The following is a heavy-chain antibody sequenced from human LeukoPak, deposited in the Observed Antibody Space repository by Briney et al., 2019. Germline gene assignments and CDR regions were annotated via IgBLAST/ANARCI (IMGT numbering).Heavy chain of an antibody. Sequence: PSETLSLTCAVYGGSFSGYYWSWIRQPPGKGLEWIGEINHSGSTNYNPSLKSRVTIPVDTSKNQFSLKLSSVTAADTAVYYCASSSSWAIPFDYWGQGTLVTVSS. J-gene: IGHJ4*02. V-gene: IGHV4-34*01. CDR3: ASSSSWAIPFDY. D-gene: IGHD6-13*01. CDR2: INHSGST. CDR1: GGSFSGYY.